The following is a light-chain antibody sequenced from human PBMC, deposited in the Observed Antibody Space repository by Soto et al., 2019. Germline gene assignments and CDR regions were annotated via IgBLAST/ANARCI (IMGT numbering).Light chain of an antibody. CDR1: QSISSW. V-gene: IGKV1-5*01. Sequence: DIQMTQSPSTLSASVGDRATITCRASQSISSWLAWYQQKPGKAPKLLIYDASSLESGVPSRFSGSGSGTEFTLTISSLQPDDFATYYCQQYNSRKTFGQGTKV. CDR2: DAS. J-gene: IGKJ1*01. CDR3: QQYNSRKT.